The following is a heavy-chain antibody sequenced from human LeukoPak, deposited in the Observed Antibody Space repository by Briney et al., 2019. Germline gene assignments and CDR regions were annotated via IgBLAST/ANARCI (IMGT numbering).Heavy chain of an antibody. V-gene: IGHV1-18*01. CDR1: GYTFTSYG. D-gene: IGHD6-19*01. J-gene: IGHJ5*02. CDR3: ARGRIAVAGTSLLNWFDP. Sequence: ASVKVSCKASGYTFTSYGISWVRQAPGQGLEWMGWISAYNGNTNYAQKLQGRVTMTTDTSTSTAYMELGSLRSDDTAVYYCARGRIAVAGTSLLNWFDPWGQGTLVTVSS. CDR2: ISAYNGNT.